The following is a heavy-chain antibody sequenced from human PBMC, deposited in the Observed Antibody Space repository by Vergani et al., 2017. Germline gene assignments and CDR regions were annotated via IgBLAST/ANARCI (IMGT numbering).Heavy chain of an antibody. CDR1: GFTFSSYA. D-gene: IGHD6-13*01. CDR2: ISWNSGSI. V-gene: IGHV3-9*01. Sequence: EVQLLESGGGLVQLGGSLRLSCAASGFTFSSYAMHWVRQAPGKGLEWVSGISWNSGSIGYADSVKGRFTISRDNAKNSLYLQMNSLRAEDTALYYCAKEGSRGIAAAGLDYWGQGTLVTVSS. CDR3: AKEGSRGIAAAGLDY. J-gene: IGHJ4*02.